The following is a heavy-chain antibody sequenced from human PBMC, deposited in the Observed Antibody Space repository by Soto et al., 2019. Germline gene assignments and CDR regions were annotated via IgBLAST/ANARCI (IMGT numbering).Heavy chain of an antibody. CDR1: GFTVSSNY. J-gene: IGHJ3*02. V-gene: IGHV3-66*01. Sequence: GGSLRLSCAASGFTVSSNYMSWVRQAPGKGLEWVSVIYSGGSTYYADSVKGRFTISRDNSKNTLYLQMNSLRAEDTAVYYCSSSGWYNDAFDIWGQGTMVTVSS. CDR3: SSSGWYNDAFDI. CDR2: IYSGGST. D-gene: IGHD6-19*01.